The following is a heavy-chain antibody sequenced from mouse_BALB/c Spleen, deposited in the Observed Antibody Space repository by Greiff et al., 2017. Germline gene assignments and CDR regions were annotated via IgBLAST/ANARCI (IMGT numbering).Heavy chain of an antibody. J-gene: IGHJ3*01. CDR3: AREYYYGSAPWFAY. Sequence: EVKLLESGPGLVKPSQSLSLTCTVTGYSITSYYAWNWIRQFPGNKLEWMGYISYSGSTSYNPSLKSRISITRDTSKNQFFLQLNSVTTEDTATYYCAREYYYGSAPWFAYWGQGTLVTVSA. D-gene: IGHD1-1*01. V-gene: IGHV3-2*02. CDR1: GYSITSYYA. CDR2: ISYSGST.